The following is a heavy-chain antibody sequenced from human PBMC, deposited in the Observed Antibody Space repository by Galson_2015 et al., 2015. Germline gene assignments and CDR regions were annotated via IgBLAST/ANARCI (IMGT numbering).Heavy chain of an antibody. J-gene: IGHJ4*02. D-gene: IGHD6-13*01. V-gene: IGHV3-48*03. Sequence: SLRLSCAASGFTFSNYAMSWVRQAPGKGLEWVSYISSSGSTIYNVDSVKGRFTISRDNAKNSLYLQMNSLRAEDTAVYYCARGGYSSSWPPYWGQGALVTVSS. CDR1: GFTFSNYA. CDR2: ISSSGSTI. CDR3: ARGGYSSSWPPY.